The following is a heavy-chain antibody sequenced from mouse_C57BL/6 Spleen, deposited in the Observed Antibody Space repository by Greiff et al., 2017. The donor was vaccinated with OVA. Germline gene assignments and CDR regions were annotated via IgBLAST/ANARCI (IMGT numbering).Heavy chain of an antibody. CDR1: GYAFSSYW. Sequence: QVQLKESGAELVKPGASVKISCKASGYAFSSYWMNWVKQRPGKGLEWIGQIYPGDGDTNYNGKFKGKATLTADKSYSTAYMQLSSLTSEDSAVYFCARKGLTGSFDYWGQGTTLTVSS. D-gene: IGHD4-1*01. CDR2: IYPGDGDT. V-gene: IGHV1-80*01. J-gene: IGHJ2*01. CDR3: ARKGLTGSFDY.